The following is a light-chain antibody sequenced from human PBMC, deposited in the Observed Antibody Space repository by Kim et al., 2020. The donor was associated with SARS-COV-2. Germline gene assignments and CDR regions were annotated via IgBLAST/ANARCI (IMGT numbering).Light chain of an antibody. Sequence: LSPGERATLSCRARQSVSSSYLAWYQQKPGQAPRLLIYGASSRATGIPDRFSGSGYGTDFTLTISRLEPEDFAVYYCQQYGSSPYTFGQGTKLEI. V-gene: IGKV3-20*01. J-gene: IGKJ2*01. CDR1: QSVSSSY. CDR3: QQYGSSPYT. CDR2: GAS.